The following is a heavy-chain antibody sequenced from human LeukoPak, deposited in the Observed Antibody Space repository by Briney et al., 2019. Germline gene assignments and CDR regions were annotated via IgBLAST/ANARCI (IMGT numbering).Heavy chain of an antibody. CDR3: AYGYKLGIFDY. D-gene: IGHD5-18*01. CDR1: VESFSGYY. J-gene: IGHJ4*02. V-gene: IGHV4-34*01. CDR2: INHSGST. Sequence: SETLSLTCAVYVESFSGYYWSWVRQPPGKGLEWIGEINHSGSTNYNPSLKGRVTISVDTSKNQFSLKLSSVTAAGMAVYYCAYGYKLGIFDYWGQGTLVTVSS.